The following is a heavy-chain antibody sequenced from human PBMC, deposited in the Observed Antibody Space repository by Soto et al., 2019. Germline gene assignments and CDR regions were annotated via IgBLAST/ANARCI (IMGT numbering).Heavy chain of an antibody. V-gene: IGHV4-34*01. J-gene: IGHJ4*02. Sequence: QVQLQQWGAGLLKPSETLFLTCAVYGGSFSGYYWSWIRQPPGKGLEWIWEINHSGSTNYNPSLKSRVTISVDTSKNQFSLKLSSVTAADTAVYYCARVGTMVRGPGVPFDYWGQGTLVTVSS. CDR2: INHSGST. CDR3: ARVGTMVRGPGVPFDY. D-gene: IGHD3-10*01. CDR1: GGSFSGYY.